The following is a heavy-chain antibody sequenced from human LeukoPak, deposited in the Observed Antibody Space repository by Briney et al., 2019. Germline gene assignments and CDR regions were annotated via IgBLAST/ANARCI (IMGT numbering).Heavy chain of an antibody. D-gene: IGHD3-10*02. Sequence: GGSLRLSCAASGFTFSSYSMNWVRQAPGKGLEWVSYISASGSTIYNADSVKGRFTISRDNAKNSLYLQMNSLRAEDTAVYYCARDVRTFFDYWGQGTLVTVSS. CDR3: ARDVRTFFDY. CDR2: ISASGSTI. V-gene: IGHV3-48*01. J-gene: IGHJ4*02. CDR1: GFTFSSYS.